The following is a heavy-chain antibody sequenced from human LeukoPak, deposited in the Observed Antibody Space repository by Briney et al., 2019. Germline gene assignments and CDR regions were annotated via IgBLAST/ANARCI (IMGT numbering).Heavy chain of an antibody. CDR3: ARDIEAAGLFLDY. V-gene: IGHV3-23*01. Sequence: PGGSLRLSCVASGFTFSSYGMSWVRQAPGRGLDWVSSISGSGVSTYYADSVKGRFTISRDNSKNTLYLQMNSLRAEDTAIYYCARDIEAAGLFLDYWGQGTLVTVSS. CDR2: ISGSGVST. D-gene: IGHD6-13*01. CDR1: GFTFSSYG. J-gene: IGHJ4*02.